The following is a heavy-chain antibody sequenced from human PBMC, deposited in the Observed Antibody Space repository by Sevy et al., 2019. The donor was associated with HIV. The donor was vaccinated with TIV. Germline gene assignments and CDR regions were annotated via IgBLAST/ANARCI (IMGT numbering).Heavy chain of an antibody. J-gene: IGHJ4*02. Sequence: GGSLRLSCAASGFTFSNAWMSWVHQAPGKGLEWVGRIKSKSDGGTTDYAAPVKGRFTISRDDSKNTLYLQMNSLKTEDTAVYYCTTKTGPYYDFWSGYYNDYWGQGTLVTVSS. CDR2: IKSKSDGGTT. D-gene: IGHD3-3*01. CDR1: GFTFSNAW. CDR3: TTKTGPYYDFWSGYYNDY. V-gene: IGHV3-15*01.